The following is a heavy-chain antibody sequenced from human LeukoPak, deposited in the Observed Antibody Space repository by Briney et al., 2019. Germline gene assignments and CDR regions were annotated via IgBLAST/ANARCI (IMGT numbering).Heavy chain of an antibody. V-gene: IGHV3-11*01. CDR1: GFTFSDYY. Sequence: PGGSLRLSCAASGFTFSDYYMSWIRQAPGKGLEWVSYISSSGSTIYYADSVKGRFTISRDNAKNSLYLQMNSLRAEDTAVYYCAIELHLGSGGNSDYYYGMDVWGQGTTVTVSS. CDR3: AIELHLGSGGNSDYYYGMDV. D-gene: IGHD4-23*01. J-gene: IGHJ6*02. CDR2: ISSSGSTI.